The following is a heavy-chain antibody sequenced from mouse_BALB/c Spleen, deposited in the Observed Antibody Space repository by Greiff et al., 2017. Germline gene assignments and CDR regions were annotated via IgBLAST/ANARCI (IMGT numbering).Heavy chain of an antibody. CDR2: ISDGGSYT. CDR1: GFTFSDYY. CDR3: ARVTTAYYFDY. Sequence: EVHLVESGGGLVKPGGSLKLSCAASGFTFSDYYMYWVRQTPEKRLEWVATISDGGSYTYYPDSVKGRFTISRDNAKNNLYLQMSSLKSEDTAMYYCARVTTAYYFDYWGQGTTLTVSS. J-gene: IGHJ2*01. D-gene: IGHD1-2*01. V-gene: IGHV5-4*02.